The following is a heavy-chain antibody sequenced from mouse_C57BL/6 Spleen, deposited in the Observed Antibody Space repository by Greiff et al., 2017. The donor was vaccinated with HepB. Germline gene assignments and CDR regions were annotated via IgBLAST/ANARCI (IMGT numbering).Heavy chain of an antibody. J-gene: IGHJ3*01. CDR3: ARASYSNYEDWFAY. Sequence: EVQLQQSGPELVKPGASVKISCKASGYSFTGYYMNWVKQSPEKSLEWIGEINPSTGGTTYNQKFKAKATLTVDKSSSTAYMQLKSLTSEDSAVYYCARASYSNYEDWFAYWGQGTLVTVSA. V-gene: IGHV1-42*01. CDR2: INPSTGGT. D-gene: IGHD2-5*01. CDR1: GYSFTGYY.